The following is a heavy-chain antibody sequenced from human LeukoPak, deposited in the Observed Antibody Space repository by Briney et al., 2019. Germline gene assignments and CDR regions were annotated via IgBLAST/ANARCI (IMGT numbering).Heavy chain of an antibody. J-gene: IGHJ3*02. CDR1: GGSISSSSYY. D-gene: IGHD3-22*01. CDR2: IYYSGST. Sequence: SETLSLTCTVSGGSISSSSYYWGWIRQPPGKGLEWIGYIYYSGSTNYNPSLKSRVTISVDTSKNQFSLKLSSVTAADTAVYYCARDGWYYYDSSGENAFDIWGQGTMVTVSS. CDR3: ARDGWYYYDSSGENAFDI. V-gene: IGHV4-61*01.